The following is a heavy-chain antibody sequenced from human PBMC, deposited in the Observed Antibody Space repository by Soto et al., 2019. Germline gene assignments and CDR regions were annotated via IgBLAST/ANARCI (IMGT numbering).Heavy chain of an antibody. Sequence: GGSLRLSCAASGFAVSSNYMTWVRQAPGKGLEWVSVIHSGGDTHYADSVRGRFTTSRDNSKNTLYLQMNSLRAEDTAVYYCARSRTGTTYGGMDVWGQGTTVTVSS. CDR1: GFAVSSNY. J-gene: IGHJ6*02. CDR3: ARSRTGTTYGGMDV. CDR2: IHSGGDT. V-gene: IGHV3-66*01. D-gene: IGHD1-7*01.